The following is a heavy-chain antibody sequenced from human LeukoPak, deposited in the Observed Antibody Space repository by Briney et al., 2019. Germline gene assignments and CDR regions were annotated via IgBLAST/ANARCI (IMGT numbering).Heavy chain of an antibody. CDR1: GGSISGYY. D-gene: IGHD3-22*01. CDR3: ATYYYDSSGYYYFDY. CDR2: IYYSGST. V-gene: IGHV4-59*01. Sequence: SETLSLTCTVSGGSISGYYWSWIRQPPGKGLEWLGYIYYSGSTNYNPSLKSRVTISVDTSKNQFSLMLSSVTAADTAVYYCATYYYDSSGYYYFDYWGQGTLVTVSS. J-gene: IGHJ4*02.